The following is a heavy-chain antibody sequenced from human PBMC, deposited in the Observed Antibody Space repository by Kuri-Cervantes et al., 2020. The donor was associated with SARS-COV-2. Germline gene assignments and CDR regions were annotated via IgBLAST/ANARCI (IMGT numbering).Heavy chain of an antibody. J-gene: IGHJ4*02. Sequence: GSLRLSCAVYGGSFSGFYWSWIRQSPGKGLEWIGELDHSGRANYNPSLRSRVIVSVDRSKNQFSLNLNSVTAADTALYYCARGAIDWGQGTLVTVSS. CDR3: ARGAID. V-gene: IGHV4-34*01. CDR1: GGSFSGFY. D-gene: IGHD2/OR15-2a*01. CDR2: LDHSGRA.